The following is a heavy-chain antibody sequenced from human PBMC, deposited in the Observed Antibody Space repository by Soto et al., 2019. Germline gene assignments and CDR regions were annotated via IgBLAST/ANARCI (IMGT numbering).Heavy chain of an antibody. V-gene: IGHV1-18*01. CDR3: AREYSSSSIYYYGMDV. Sequence: ASVKVSCKASGYTFTSYGISWVRQAPGQGLEWMGWISAYNGNTNYAQKLQGRVTMTTDTSTSTAYMELRSLRSDDTAVYYCAREYSSSSIYYYGMDVWGQGTTVTVSS. J-gene: IGHJ6*02. D-gene: IGHD6-6*01. CDR1: GYTFTSYG. CDR2: ISAYNGNT.